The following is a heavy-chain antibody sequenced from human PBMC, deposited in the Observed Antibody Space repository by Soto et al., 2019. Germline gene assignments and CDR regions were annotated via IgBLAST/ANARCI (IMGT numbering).Heavy chain of an antibody. V-gene: IGHV4-34*01. CDR1: GGSFSGYY. CDR2: INHSGST. CDR3: ARELGYSGYVSLDP. Sequence: SETLSLTCAVYGGSFSGYYWSWIRQPPGKGLEWIGEINHSGSTNYNPSLKSRVTISVDTSKNQFSLKLSSVTAADTAVYYCARELGYSGYVSLDPWGQGTLVTVSS. J-gene: IGHJ5*02. D-gene: IGHD5-12*01.